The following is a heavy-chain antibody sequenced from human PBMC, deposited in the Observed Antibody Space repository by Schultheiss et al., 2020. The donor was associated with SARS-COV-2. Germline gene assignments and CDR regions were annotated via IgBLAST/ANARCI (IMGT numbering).Heavy chain of an antibody. Sequence: SETLSLTCAVYGGSFSGYYWSWIRQPPGKGLEWIGYIYYSGSTNYNPSLKSRVTISVDTSKNQFSLKLSSVTAADTAVYYCAREGRYYPAPRRYYYYMDVWGKGTTVTVSS. V-gene: IGHV4-59*01. J-gene: IGHJ6*03. CDR1: GGSFSGYY. CDR3: AREGRYYPAPRRYYYYMDV. CDR2: IYYSGST. D-gene: IGHD1-26*01.